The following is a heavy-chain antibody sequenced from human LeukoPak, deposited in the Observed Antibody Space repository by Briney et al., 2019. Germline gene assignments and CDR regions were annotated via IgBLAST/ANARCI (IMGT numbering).Heavy chain of an antibody. D-gene: IGHD6-13*01. Sequence: PGGSLRLSCAASGFTFSSYAMSWVRQAPGKGLEWVSALSGSGGSTYYADSVKGRFTISGDNSKNTLYLQMNSLRAEDTAVYYCAKRLAAAGTRSVDYWGQGTLVTVSS. J-gene: IGHJ4*02. CDR3: AKRLAAAGTRSVDY. CDR2: LSGSGGST. CDR1: GFTFSSYA. V-gene: IGHV3-23*01.